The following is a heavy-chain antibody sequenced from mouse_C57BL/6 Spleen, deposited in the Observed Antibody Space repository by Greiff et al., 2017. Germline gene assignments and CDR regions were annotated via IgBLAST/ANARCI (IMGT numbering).Heavy chain of an antibody. CDR2: INPSNGGT. CDR3: AREAIYYGNLQYAMDY. J-gene: IGHJ4*01. Sequence: QVQLQQPGTELVKPGASVKLSCKASGYTFTSYWMHWVKQRPGQGLEWIGNINPSNGGTNYNEKFKSKATLTVDKSSSTAYMQLSSLTSEDSAVYYCAREAIYYGNLQYAMDYGGQGTSVTVSS. V-gene: IGHV1-53*01. D-gene: IGHD2-1*01. CDR1: GYTFTSYW.